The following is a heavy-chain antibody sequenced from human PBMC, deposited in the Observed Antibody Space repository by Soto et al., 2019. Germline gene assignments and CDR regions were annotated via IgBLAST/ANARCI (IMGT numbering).Heavy chain of an antibody. V-gene: IGHV4-31*03. Sequence: PSETLSLTCTVSGGSISSGGYYWSWIRQHPGKGLEWIGYIYYSGSTYYNPSLKSRVTISVDTSRNQFSLKLSSVTAADTAVYYCAKGSDSSGYLWPPGFDYWGQGTLVTAPQ. D-gene: IGHD3-22*01. J-gene: IGHJ4*02. CDR2: IYYSGST. CDR3: AKGSDSSGYLWPPGFDY. CDR1: GGSISSGGYY.